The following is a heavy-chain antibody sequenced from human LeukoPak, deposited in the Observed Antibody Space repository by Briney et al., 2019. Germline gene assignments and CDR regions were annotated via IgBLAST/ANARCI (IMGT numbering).Heavy chain of an antibody. V-gene: IGHV5-51*01. Sequence: GESLKISCKGSGYSFTSYWIGWVRQMPGKGLEWMRINYSGDSDTRYSPSFQGQVTISADKSISTAYVQWSSLKASDTAMYYCARGYCSSTSCYAGRAFDIWGQGTMVTVS. CDR1: GYSFTSYW. CDR3: ARGYCSSTSCYAGRAFDI. J-gene: IGHJ3*02. D-gene: IGHD2-2*01. CDR2: NYSGDSDT.